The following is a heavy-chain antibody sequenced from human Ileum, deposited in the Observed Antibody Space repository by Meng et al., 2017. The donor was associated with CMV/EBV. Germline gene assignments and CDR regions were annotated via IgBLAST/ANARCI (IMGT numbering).Heavy chain of an antibody. J-gene: IGHJ5*02. CDR3: ARVGRFGELLGP. CDR1: GGSISSYY. Sequence: SETLSLTCTVSGGSISSYYWSWIRQPPGKGLEWIGYIYYSGSTNYNPSLKSRVTISVDTSKNQFSLKLSSVTAADTAVYYCARVGRFGELLGPWGQGTLGTVSS. D-gene: IGHD3-10*01. V-gene: IGHV4-59*01. CDR2: IYYSGST.